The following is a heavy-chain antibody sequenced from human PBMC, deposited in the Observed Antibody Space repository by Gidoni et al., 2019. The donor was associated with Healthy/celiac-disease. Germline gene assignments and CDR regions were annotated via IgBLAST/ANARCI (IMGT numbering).Heavy chain of an antibody. J-gene: IGHJ4*02. Sequence: QVQLQESGPGLVNPSETLSLTCPVPGGSISSSHWSWIRQPPGKGLEWIGYIYYSGSTNYNPSLKSRVTISVDTSKNQFSLKLSSVTAADTAVYYCARGYYGSGSYLDIYYFDYWGQGTLVTVSS. CDR2: IYYSGST. D-gene: IGHD3-10*01. CDR1: GGSISSSH. V-gene: IGHV4-59*01. CDR3: ARGYYGSGSYLDIYYFDY.